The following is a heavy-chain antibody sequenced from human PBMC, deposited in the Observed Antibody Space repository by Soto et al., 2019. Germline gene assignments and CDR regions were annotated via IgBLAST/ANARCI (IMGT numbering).Heavy chain of an antibody. V-gene: IGHV6-1*01. J-gene: IGHJ3*02. D-gene: IGHD1-7*01. CDR3: ARGKNSAFDI. CDR2: TYSRSKWNN. Sequence: SQTLSLTCAISGDNVFRTGVAWNWVRQSPSRGLEWLGRTYSRSKWNNEYAVSVKSRTTINLDTAKNQLSLQLNSVTPEDSAVYYCARGKNSAFDIWGQGTLVTVSS. CDR1: GDNVFRTGVA.